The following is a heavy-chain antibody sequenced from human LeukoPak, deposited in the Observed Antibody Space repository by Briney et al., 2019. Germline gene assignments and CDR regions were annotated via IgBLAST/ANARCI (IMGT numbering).Heavy chain of an antibody. D-gene: IGHD2-8*01. J-gene: IGHJ4*02. V-gene: IGHV3-23*01. Sequence: GGSLRLSCAASGFTFSSYAMSWVRQAPGKGLEWVSAISGSGGSTYYADSVKGRFPISRDNSKNTLYLQMNSLRAEDTAVYYCDSMVYAMGIEYWGQGTLVTVSS. CDR2: ISGSGGST. CDR1: GFTFSSYA. CDR3: DSMVYAMGIEY.